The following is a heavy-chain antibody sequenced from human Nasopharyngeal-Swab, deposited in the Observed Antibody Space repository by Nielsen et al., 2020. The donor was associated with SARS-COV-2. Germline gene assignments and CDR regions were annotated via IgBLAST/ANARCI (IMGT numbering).Heavy chain of an antibody. J-gene: IGHJ3*02. CDR1: EFTFDDDA. CDR2: ISCNSGSI. Sequence: SLKISCAASEFTFDDDAMHWVRQAPGKGLEWVSDISCNSGSIGYADSVKGRFTISRDNAKNSLYLQMNSLRAEDTALYYCVKDKGRGSTSWNAFDIWGQGTLVTVSS. V-gene: IGHV3-9*01. D-gene: IGHD2-2*01. CDR3: VKDKGRGSTSWNAFDI.